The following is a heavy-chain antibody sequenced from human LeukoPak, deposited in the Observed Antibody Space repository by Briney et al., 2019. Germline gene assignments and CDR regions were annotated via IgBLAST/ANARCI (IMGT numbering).Heavy chain of an antibody. CDR2: ISSSSSYI. V-gene: IGHV3-21*01. Sequence: PGGSLRLSCAASGFTFSSYSMNWVRQAPGKGLEWVSSISSSSSYIYYADSVKGRFTISRDNAKNSLYLQMNSPRAEDTAVYYCARDSGRTGEGAFDIWGQGTMVTVSS. CDR1: GFTFSSYS. D-gene: IGHD7-27*01. J-gene: IGHJ3*02. CDR3: ARDSGRTGEGAFDI.